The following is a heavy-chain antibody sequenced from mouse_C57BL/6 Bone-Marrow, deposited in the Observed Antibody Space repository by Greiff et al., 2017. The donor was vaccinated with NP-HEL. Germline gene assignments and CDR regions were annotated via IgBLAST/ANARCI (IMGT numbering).Heavy chain of an antibody. CDR3: ASSGRGYSNYDYFDY. CDR2: IYPRSGNT. D-gene: IGHD2-5*01. Sequence: QVQLQQSGAELARPGASVKLSCKASGYTFTSYGISWVKQRTGQGLEWIGEIYPRSGNTYYNEKFKGKATLTADKSSSTAYMELRSLTSEDSAVYFCASSGRGYSNYDYFDYWGQGTTLTVSS. CDR1: GYTFTSYG. J-gene: IGHJ2*01. V-gene: IGHV1-81*01.